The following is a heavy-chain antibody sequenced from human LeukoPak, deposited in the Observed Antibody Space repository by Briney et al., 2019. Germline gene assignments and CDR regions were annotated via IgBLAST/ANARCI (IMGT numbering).Heavy chain of an antibody. CDR3: ASCSSTSCYTSDAFDI. CDR1: GFTFSDYY. D-gene: IGHD2-2*02. J-gene: IGHJ3*02. V-gene: IGHV3-11*01. Sequence: GGSLRLSCAASGFTFSDYYMSWIRQAPGMGLEWVSYISSSGSTIHYADSVKGRFTISRDNAKNSLYLQMNSLRAEDTAVYYCASCSSTSCYTSDAFDIWGQGTMVTVSS. CDR2: ISSSGSTI.